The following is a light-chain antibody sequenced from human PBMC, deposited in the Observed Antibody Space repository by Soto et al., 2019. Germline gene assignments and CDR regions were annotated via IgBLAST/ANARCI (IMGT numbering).Light chain of an antibody. J-gene: IGKJ2*01. Sequence: IVLTQYPSTLSLSPGERATLSCRASQSVSSSYLAWYQQKPGQAPRLLIYGASSRATGIPDRFSGSGSGTDFTLTISRLEPEDFAVYYCQPYGSAPPYTLGQGTKVDIK. CDR3: QPYGSAPPYT. CDR1: QSVSSSY. CDR2: GAS. V-gene: IGKV3-20*01.